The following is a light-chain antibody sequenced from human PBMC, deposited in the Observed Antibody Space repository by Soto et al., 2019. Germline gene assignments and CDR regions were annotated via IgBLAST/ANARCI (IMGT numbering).Light chain of an antibody. Sequence: QSALTQPASVSGSPGQSITISCTGTSSDVGGYSYVSWYQQHPGKTPKLMIYEVSNRPSGVSHRFSGSKSGTSASLAISGLRSEDEADYYCATWDDSLRGVLFGGGTKLTVL. CDR3: ATWDDSLRGVL. CDR1: SSDVGGYSY. J-gene: IGLJ2*01. CDR2: EVS. V-gene: IGLV2-14*01.